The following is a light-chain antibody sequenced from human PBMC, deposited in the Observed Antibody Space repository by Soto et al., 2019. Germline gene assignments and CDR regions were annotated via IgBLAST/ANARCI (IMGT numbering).Light chain of an antibody. V-gene: IGLV1-47*01. CDR3: AAWDDSLSAWV. J-gene: IGLJ3*02. CDR2: RND. CDR1: SSNIGSNY. Sequence: QSVLTQPPSVSAAPGQRVTISCSGSSSNIGSNYVYWYQQLPGTAPKLLIYRNDQRPSGVPDRFSGSKSGTSASLAISGLRSEDEADYYCAAWDDSLSAWVFGGGTKLTVL.